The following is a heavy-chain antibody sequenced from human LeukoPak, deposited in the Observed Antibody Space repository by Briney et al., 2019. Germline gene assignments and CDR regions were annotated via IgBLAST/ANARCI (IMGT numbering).Heavy chain of an antibody. CDR2: ISVSGNT. CDR1: GFTLSSYA. D-gene: IGHD2-15*01. J-gene: IGHJ4*02. V-gene: IGHV3-23*01. Sequence: GGSLRLSCAASGFTLSSYAMSWVRQGPGKGLEWVSAISVSGNTYHADSVKGRFTISRDSSKNTLYLQMNSLRAGDAAVYYCVRAPVTTCSGAYCYPFDYWSQGTLVTVSS. CDR3: VRAPVTTCSGAYCYPFDY.